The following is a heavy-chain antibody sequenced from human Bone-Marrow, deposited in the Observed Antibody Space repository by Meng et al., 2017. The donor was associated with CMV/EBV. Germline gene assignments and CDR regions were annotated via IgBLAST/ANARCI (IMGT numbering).Heavy chain of an antibody. D-gene: IGHD3-16*01. CDR2: IYWNDDK. CDR1: GFSLSTSGVG. CDR3: AHRGGEIYFDF. V-gene: IGHV2-5*01. J-gene: IGHJ4*02. Sequence: QITLKESGPTLVKPTQTLTLTCTFSGFSLSTSGVGVGWIRQPPGKALEWLALIYWNDDKRYSPSLRSRLTITMDTSKNQVVLTMTNMDPVDTATYYCAHRGGEIYFDFWGQGTLVTVSS.